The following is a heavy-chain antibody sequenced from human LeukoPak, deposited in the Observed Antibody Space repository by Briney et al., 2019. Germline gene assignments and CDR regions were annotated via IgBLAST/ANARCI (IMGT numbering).Heavy chain of an antibody. J-gene: IGHJ4*02. CDR3: AGASSSGWFPDIDD. V-gene: IGHV4-59*01. CDR1: GGSISSYF. D-gene: IGHD6-19*01. CDR2: IYYSGSS. Sequence: SETLSLTCTVSGGSISSYFWSWIRQPPGKGLEWIGYIYYSGSSNYNPSLKSRVTISVDTSKNQISLKVTSVTAADTAVYYCAGASSSGWFPDIDDWGQGTLVTVSS.